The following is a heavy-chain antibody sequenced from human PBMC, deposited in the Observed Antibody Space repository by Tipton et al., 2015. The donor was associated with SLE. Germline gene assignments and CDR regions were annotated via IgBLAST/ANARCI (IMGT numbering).Heavy chain of an antibody. V-gene: IGHV4-59*08. J-gene: IGHJ2*01. CDR1: GDKKRRKQ. CDR2: LHYGGST. Sequence: LSLTCTLSGDKKRRKQWSWIRQPPGRGLEWIGYLHYGGSTDYNPSLKSRVTISVDRTKNQVSLKLSSVTAADTALYYCARGSRFYDSSGYLWYLDLWGRGPLFTVSS. CDR3: ARGSRFYDSSGYLWYLDL. D-gene: IGHD3-22*01.